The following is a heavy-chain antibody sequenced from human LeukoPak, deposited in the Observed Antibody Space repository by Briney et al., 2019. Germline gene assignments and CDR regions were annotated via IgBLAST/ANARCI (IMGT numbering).Heavy chain of an antibody. CDR1: GFTFSSYW. V-gene: IGHV3-7*03. CDR2: IKQDGSEK. D-gene: IGHD3-10*01. CDR3: AKGKPRGDYYGSGIYFYFDY. Sequence: PGGSLRLSCAASGFTFSSYWMSWVRQAPGKGLEWVANIKQDGSEKYYVDSVKGRFTISRDNAKNSLYLQMNSLKAEDTALYFCAKGKPRGDYYGSGIYFYFDYWGQGALVTVSS. J-gene: IGHJ4*02.